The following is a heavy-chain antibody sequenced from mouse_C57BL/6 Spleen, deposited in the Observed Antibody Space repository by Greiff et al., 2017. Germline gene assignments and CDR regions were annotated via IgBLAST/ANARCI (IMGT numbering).Heavy chain of an antibody. J-gene: IGHJ2*01. CDR1: GFTFSSYG. D-gene: IGHD3-2*01. Sequence: EVKVVESGGDLVKPGGSLKLSCAASGFTFSSYGMSWVRQTPDKRLEWVATISSGGSYTYYPDSVKGRVTISRDNAKNTLYLQMSSLKSEDTAMYYCARHDSNFDYWGQGTTLTVSS. CDR3: ARHDSNFDY. V-gene: IGHV5-6*02. CDR2: ISSGGSYT.